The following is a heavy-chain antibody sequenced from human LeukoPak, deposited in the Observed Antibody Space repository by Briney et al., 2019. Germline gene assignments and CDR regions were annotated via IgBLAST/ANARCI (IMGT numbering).Heavy chain of an antibody. J-gene: IGHJ6*03. Sequence: GGSLRLSCAASGFTFSNAWMSWVRQAPGKGLEWVGRIKSKTDGGTTDYAAPVKGRFTISRDDSKNTLYLQMNSLKTEDTAVYYCTRDSRSLRHYYYYMDVWGKGTTVTISS. CDR3: TRDSRSLRHYYYYMDV. V-gene: IGHV3-15*01. CDR2: IKSKTDGGTT. CDR1: GFTFSNAW. D-gene: IGHD2/OR15-2a*01.